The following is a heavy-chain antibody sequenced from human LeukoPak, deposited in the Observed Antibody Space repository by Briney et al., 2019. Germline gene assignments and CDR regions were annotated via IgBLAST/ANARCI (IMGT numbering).Heavy chain of an antibody. Sequence: PGGSLRLSCAASGFTFNMYGMYWVRQAPGKGLEWVAYIRYDGGNKKYADSVKGRFTISRDNSKNTLYLEVTSLGGEDTAVYYCAKKEGNKEYMDVWGSGATVTVSS. CDR1: GFTFNMYG. CDR2: IRYDGGNK. J-gene: IGHJ6*03. V-gene: IGHV3-30*02. CDR3: AKKEGNKEYMDV.